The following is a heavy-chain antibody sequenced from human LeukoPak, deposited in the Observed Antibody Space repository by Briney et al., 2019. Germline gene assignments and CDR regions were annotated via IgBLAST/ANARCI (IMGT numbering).Heavy chain of an antibody. CDR3: ARDSYYYDSGGPFDY. J-gene: IGHJ4*01. CDR1: GYTFTSYY. D-gene: IGHD3-22*01. Sequence: GASVKVSCKASGYTFTSYYMHWVRQAPGQGLEWMGIINPSGGSTSYAQKFQGRVTMTRDMSTSTVYMELSSLRSEDTAVYYCARDSYYYDSGGPFDYWGQEPWSPSPQ. CDR2: INPSGGST. V-gene: IGHV1-46*01.